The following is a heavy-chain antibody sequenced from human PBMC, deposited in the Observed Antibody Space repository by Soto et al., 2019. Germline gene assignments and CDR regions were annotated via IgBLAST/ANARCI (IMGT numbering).Heavy chain of an antibody. CDR1: GGTFSSYT. V-gene: IGHV1-69*02. Sequence: SVKVSCKASGGTFSSYTISWVRQAPGQGLEWMGRIIPILGIANYAQKFQGRVTITADKSTSTAYMELSSLRSEDTAVYYCARGRNPTVTTTLYYYYYMDVWGKGTTVTVS. CDR2: IIPILGIA. J-gene: IGHJ6*03. D-gene: IGHD4-4*01. CDR3: ARGRNPTVTTTLYYYYYMDV.